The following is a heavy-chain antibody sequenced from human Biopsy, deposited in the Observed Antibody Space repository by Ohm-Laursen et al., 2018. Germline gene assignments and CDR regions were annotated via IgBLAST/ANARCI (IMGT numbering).Heavy chain of an antibody. CDR1: GYTFTSHD. Sequence: ASVKVSCKASGYTFTSHDINWVRQATGQGLEWMGWMSPNTGNTVYAQRFQDRVTMTSDTSTGTAYMELTSLTSDDTAVYFCARWETTLGRSLDSRGQGTLVTVSS. J-gene: IGHJ4*02. V-gene: IGHV1-8*01. D-gene: IGHD1-26*01. CDR2: MSPNTGNT. CDR3: ARWETTLGRSLDS.